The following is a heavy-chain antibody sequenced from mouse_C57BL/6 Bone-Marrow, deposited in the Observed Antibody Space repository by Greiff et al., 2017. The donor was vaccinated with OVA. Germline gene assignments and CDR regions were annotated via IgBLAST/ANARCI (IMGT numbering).Heavy chain of an antibody. Sequence: QVQLKESGAELMKPGASVKLSCKATGYTFTGYWIEWVKQRPGHGLEWIGEILPGSGGTNYNEKFKGKATFTADPSSNTAYMQLSSLTTEDSAIYYYDGPMDYWGQGTSVTVSA. J-gene: IGHJ4*01. CDR1: GYTFTGYW. CDR3: DGPMDY. V-gene: IGHV1-9*01. CDR2: ILPGSGGT.